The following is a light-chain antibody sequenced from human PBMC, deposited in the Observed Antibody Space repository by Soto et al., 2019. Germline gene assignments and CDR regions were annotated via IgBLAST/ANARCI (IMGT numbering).Light chain of an antibody. Sequence: IVMTQSPLSLPVTPGEPASISCRSSQSLLHSDGYNYLDWYLQKPGQSPQLLIYLGSNRASGVPDRFSGSGSGTDFTLKISRVEAEDVGIYYCMQARSGWTFGQGTKVDIK. CDR1: QSLLHSDGYNY. J-gene: IGKJ1*01. V-gene: IGKV2-28*01. CDR3: MQARSGWT. CDR2: LGS.